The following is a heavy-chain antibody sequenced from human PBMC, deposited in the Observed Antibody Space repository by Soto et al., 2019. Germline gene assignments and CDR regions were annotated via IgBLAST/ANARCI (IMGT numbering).Heavy chain of an antibody. V-gene: IGHV4-34*01. CDR3: ARQANYYDSSGVGYAWFDP. D-gene: IGHD3-22*01. CDR1: GGSFSGYY. J-gene: IGHJ5*02. CDR2: INHSGST. Sequence: PSETLSLTCAVYGGSFSGYYWSWIRQPPGKGLEWIGEINHSGSTNYNPSLKSRVTISVDTSKNQFSLKLSSVTAADTAVYYCARQANYYDSSGVGYAWFDPWGQGTLVTVSS.